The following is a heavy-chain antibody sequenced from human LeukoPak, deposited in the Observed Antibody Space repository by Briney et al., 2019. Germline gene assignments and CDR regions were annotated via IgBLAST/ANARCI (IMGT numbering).Heavy chain of an antibody. CDR3: ARGGDFWGGYHFDY. Sequence: SETLSLTCTVSGGSISSGDYYWSWIRQPPGKGLEWIGYIYYSGSTYYNPSLKSRVTISVDTSKNQFSLKLSSVTAADTAVYYCARGGDFWGGYHFDYWGQGTLVTVSS. J-gene: IGHJ4*02. V-gene: IGHV4-30-4*01. CDR2: IYYSGST. D-gene: IGHD3-3*01. CDR1: GGSISSGDYY.